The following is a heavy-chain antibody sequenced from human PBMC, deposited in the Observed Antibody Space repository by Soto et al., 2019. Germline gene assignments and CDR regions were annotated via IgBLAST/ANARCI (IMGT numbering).Heavy chain of an antibody. J-gene: IGHJ4*02. CDR1: GGTFTTYD. D-gene: IGHD6-19*01. CDR2: IIPLFDAK. Sequence: QVQLVQSGAEVRKPGSSVKVSCKASGGTFTTYDISWVRQAPGQGLEWMGGIIPLFDAKKYAQKFQGRVTITADKSTGTAYMELSSLRSEDTALYYCARDRSSSWYNGTFYFGSWGQGTLVTVSS. CDR3: ARDRSSSWYNGTFYFGS. V-gene: IGHV1-69*06.